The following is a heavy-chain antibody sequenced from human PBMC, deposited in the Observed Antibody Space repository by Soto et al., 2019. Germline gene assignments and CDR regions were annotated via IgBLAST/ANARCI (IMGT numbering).Heavy chain of an antibody. CDR2: INHSGST. CDR1: GGSFSGYY. CDR3: GTGRGYSYGYSYYYYGMDV. J-gene: IGHJ6*02. V-gene: IGHV4-34*01. D-gene: IGHD5-18*01. Sequence: PSETLSLTCAVYGGSFSGYYWSWIRQPPGKGLEWIGEINHSGSTNYNPSLKSRVTISVDTSKNQFSLKLSSVTAADTAVYYCGTGRGYSYGYSYYYYGMDVWGQGTTVTVSS.